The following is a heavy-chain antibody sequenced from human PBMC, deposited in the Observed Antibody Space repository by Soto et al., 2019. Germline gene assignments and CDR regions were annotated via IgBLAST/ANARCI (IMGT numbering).Heavy chain of an antibody. Sequence: EVQLVESGGGLVQPGRSLRLSCAASGFSFENNAMHWVRQAPGKGLEWVSGITWHGGTIGYADSVQGRFTISRDNAKNSLYLQMNSLRLEDTAVYYCAKDLGQQWLVLYAFEVWGQGTMVTVSS. CDR1: GFSFENNA. D-gene: IGHD6-19*01. J-gene: IGHJ3*01. CDR3: AKDLGQQWLVLYAFEV. CDR2: ITWHGGTI. V-gene: IGHV3-9*01.